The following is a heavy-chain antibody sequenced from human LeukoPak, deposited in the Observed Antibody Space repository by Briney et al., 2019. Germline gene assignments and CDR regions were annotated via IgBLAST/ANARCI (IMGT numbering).Heavy chain of an antibody. D-gene: IGHD2-2*01. CDR2: IVGDGDGVT. CDR1: GFIFNSYA. CDR3: AKDETSKYCSSTSCLYNWFDP. J-gene: IGHJ5*02. V-gene: IGHV3-23*01. Sequence: QPGGSLRLSCAASGFIFNSYAMSWVRQAPGKGLEWVSAIVGDGDGVTFYTNSVKGRFTISRDNSKNTLYLQMNSLRAEDTAVYYCAKDETSKYCSSTSCLYNWFDPWGQGTLVTVSS.